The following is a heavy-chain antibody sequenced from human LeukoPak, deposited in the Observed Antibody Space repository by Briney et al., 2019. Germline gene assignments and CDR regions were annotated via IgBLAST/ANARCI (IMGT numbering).Heavy chain of an antibody. Sequence: ASVKVSCKASGYTFTSYGISWVRQAPGQGLEWMGWISAYNGNTNYAQKFQGRVTMTRDTSISTAYMELSRLRSDDTAVYYCATNGGEDTAMAANKDYWGQGTLVTVSS. CDR3: ATNGGEDTAMAANKDY. J-gene: IGHJ4*02. CDR1: GYTFTSYG. CDR2: ISAYNGNT. D-gene: IGHD5-18*01. V-gene: IGHV1-18*01.